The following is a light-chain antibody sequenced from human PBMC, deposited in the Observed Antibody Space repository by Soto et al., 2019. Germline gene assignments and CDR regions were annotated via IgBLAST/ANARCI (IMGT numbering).Light chain of an antibody. Sequence: SYELTQPPSVSVAPGKTARITCGGNNIGSQSVHWYQQQPGQAPVMVIYYDRDRPSGIAERFSGSKSENTATLTISRVEAGDEADYYCQVWDSSSDHVIFGGGTKDTVL. V-gene: IGLV3-21*01. J-gene: IGLJ2*01. CDR2: YDR. CDR1: NIGSQS. CDR3: QVWDSSSDHVI.